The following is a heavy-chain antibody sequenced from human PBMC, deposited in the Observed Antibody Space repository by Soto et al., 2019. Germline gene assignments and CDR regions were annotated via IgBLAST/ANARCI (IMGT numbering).Heavy chain of an antibody. J-gene: IGHJ5*02. CDR1: GDSYSDYH. V-gene: IGHV4-34*01. D-gene: IGHD3-3*01. Sequence: SETLSLTCAVSGDSYSDYHCNWVRQSPGKGLEWLGEIDQRGRTNYNPSLEGRLTISTDTSTNLFSLRLSSVTAADSGVYYCARGVTTIFGVRVPPHWFDPWGQGTPVTVSS. CDR2: IDQRGRT. CDR3: ARGVTTIFGVRVPPHWFDP.